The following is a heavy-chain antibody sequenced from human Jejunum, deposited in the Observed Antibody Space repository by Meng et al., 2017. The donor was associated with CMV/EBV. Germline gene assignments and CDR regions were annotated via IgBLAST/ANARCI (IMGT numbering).Heavy chain of an antibody. CDR3: VRAQGRDLITH. Sequence: VPVQESGQGLGNPSGTLALTWTVSGDSISSDICWSWVRQPPGKGLEWIGEVYHRGDTNYTPSLKSRVDISVDKSTHQFYLSLFSVTAADPAFYFCVRAQGRDLITHWGQGPLVTVSS. J-gene: IGHJ1*01. CDR1: GDSISSDIC. V-gene: IGHV4-4*02. D-gene: IGHD1-20*01. CDR2: VYHRGDT.